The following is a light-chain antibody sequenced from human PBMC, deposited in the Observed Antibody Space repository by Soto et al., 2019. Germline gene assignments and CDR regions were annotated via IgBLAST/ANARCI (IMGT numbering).Light chain of an antibody. Sequence: QSALTQPASVSGSPGQSINISCTGSTGDLGNSDYVSWYQQHPGKAPKLMIYDVSHRPSGVSNRFSGSKSGNTASLTISGLQTEDEADYYCSSYTSSAILVFGGRTKLTVL. CDR3: SSYTSSAILV. J-gene: IGLJ2*01. CDR2: DVS. CDR1: TGDLGNSDY. V-gene: IGLV2-14*01.